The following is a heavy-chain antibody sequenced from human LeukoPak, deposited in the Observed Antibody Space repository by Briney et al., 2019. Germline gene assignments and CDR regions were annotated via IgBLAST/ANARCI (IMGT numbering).Heavy chain of an antibody. CDR3: AKAPTGEHDHY. CDR2: ISYNGSNK. V-gene: IGHV3-30*18. J-gene: IGHJ4*02. CDR1: GFTFSGYG. D-gene: IGHD1-14*01. Sequence: GGSLRLSCAASGFTFSGYGMHWVRQAPGKGLEWVAVISYNGSNKYYADSVKGRFTISRDNSKNTLYLQMNSLRAEDTAVYYCAKAPTGEHDHYWGQGTLVTVSS.